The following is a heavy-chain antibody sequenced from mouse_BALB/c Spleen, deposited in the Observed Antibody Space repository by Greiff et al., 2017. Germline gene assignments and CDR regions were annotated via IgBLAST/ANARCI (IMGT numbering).Heavy chain of an antibody. CDR1: GFTFTSFR. D-gene: IGHD2-14*01. J-gene: IGHJ2*01. CDR2: ISSGSSTI. Sequence: EVKLVESGRGLVQPGGSRKLSCAASGFTFTSFRMHWVRQAPEKGLEWVAYISSGSSTIYYADTVKGRFTISRDNPKNTLFLQMTSLRSEDAAMYYSARSKGNYFDYWGQGTTLTVSS. CDR3: ARSKGNYFDY. V-gene: IGHV5-17*02.